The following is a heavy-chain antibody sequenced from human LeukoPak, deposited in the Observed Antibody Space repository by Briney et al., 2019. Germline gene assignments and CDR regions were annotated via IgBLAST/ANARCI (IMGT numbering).Heavy chain of an antibody. V-gene: IGHV4-34*01. D-gene: IGHD6-13*01. CDR3: ARTQQLRYYYYYMDV. CDR2: INHSGST. J-gene: IGHJ6*03. CDR1: GGSFSGYY. Sequence: NPSETLSLTCAVYGGSFSGYYWSWIRQPPGKGLEWIGEINHSGSTNYNPSLKGRVTISVDTSKNQFSLKLSSVTAADTAVYYCARTQQLRYYYYYMDVWGKGTTVTVSS.